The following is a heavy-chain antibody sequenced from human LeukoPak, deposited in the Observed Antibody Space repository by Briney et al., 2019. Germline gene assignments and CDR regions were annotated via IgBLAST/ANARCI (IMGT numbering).Heavy chain of an antibody. CDR1: GGSISSSSYY. V-gene: IGHV4-39*01. J-gene: IGHJ3*02. D-gene: IGHD4-17*01. CDR3: ARTGDYGDYGMDAFDI. CDR2: IYYSGST. Sequence: SETLSLTCTVSGGSISSSSYYWGWIRQPPGKGLEWIGSIYYSGSTYYNPSLKSRVIISVDTSKNQFSLKLSSVTAADTAVYYCARTGDYGDYGMDAFDIWGQGTMVTVSS.